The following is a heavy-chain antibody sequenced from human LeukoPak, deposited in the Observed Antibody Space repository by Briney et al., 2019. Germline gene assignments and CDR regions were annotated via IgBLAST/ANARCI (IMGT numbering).Heavy chain of an antibody. CDR3: ARAHEEPRYYDSSGDFDY. D-gene: IGHD3-22*01. CDR2: ISGSGGST. Sequence: GGSLRLSCAASGFTFSNYAMSWVRQAPGKGLEWVSAISGSGGSTYYADSVKGRFTISRDNSKNTLYLQMNSLRAEDTAVYYCARAHEEPRYYDSSGDFDYWGQGTLVTVSS. J-gene: IGHJ4*02. V-gene: IGHV3-23*01. CDR1: GFTFSNYA.